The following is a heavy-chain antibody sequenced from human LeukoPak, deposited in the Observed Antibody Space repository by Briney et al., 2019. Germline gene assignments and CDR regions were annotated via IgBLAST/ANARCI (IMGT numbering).Heavy chain of an antibody. D-gene: IGHD1-26*01. CDR3: ARDRALLPQISWYFDL. V-gene: IGHV3-21*01. J-gene: IGHJ2*01. CDR1: GFTFSNYN. CDR2: TSDGTDHI. Sequence: GGSLRLSCAASGFTFSNYNINWVRQAPGKGLEWVSSTSDGTDHIYYADSVKGRFTISRDNAKNSLYLQMNSLRAEDTAVYYCARDRALLPQISWYFDLWGRGTLVTVSS.